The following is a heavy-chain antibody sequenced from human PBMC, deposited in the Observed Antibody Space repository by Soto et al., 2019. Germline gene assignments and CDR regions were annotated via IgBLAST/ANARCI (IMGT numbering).Heavy chain of an antibody. J-gene: IGHJ6*02. CDR2: IYYSGST. D-gene: IGHD6-13*01. CDR1: GGSISSSSYY. V-gene: IGHV4-39*01. CDR3: ASAVGYSSSWYPVDYYYYYGMDV. Sequence: SETLSLTCIVSGGSISSSSYYWGWIRQPPGKGLEWIGSIYYSGSTYYNPSLKSRVTISVDTSKNQLSLKLSSVTAADAAVYYCASAVGYSSSWYPVDYYYYYGMDVWGQGTTVTVSS.